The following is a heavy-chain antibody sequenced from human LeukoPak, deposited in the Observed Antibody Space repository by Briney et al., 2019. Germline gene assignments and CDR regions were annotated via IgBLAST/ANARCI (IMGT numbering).Heavy chain of an antibody. D-gene: IGHD5-24*01. J-gene: IGHJ4*02. V-gene: IGHV3-23*01. CDR1: GFTFSIYA. CDR3: AKVGPRDGYREYYFDY. Sequence: GGSLRLSCAASGFTFSIYAMTWVRQAPGKGLEWVSALSGSGGSTYYADSVKGRFTTSRDNSKSTLYPQMNSLRAEDTAIYYCAKVGPRDGYREYYFDYWGQGTLVTVSS. CDR2: LSGSGGST.